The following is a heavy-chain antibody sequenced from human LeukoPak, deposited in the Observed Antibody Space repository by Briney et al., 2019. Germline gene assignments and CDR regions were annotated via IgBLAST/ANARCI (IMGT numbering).Heavy chain of an antibody. V-gene: IGHV3-7*01. J-gene: IGHJ4*02. Sequence: GGSLRLSCAASGFTFSSYWMSCVRQAPGKGLEWVANIKQDGSEKYYVDSVKGRFTISRDNAKNSLYLQMNRLRAEDTAVYYCARTTRIVGAPKGFDYWGQGTLVTVSS. CDR2: IKQDGSEK. CDR1: GFTFSSYW. CDR3: ARTTRIVGAPKGFDY. D-gene: IGHD1-26*01.